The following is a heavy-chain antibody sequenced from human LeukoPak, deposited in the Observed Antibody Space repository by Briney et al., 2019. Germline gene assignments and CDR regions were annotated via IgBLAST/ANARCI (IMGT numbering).Heavy chain of an antibody. Sequence: SGGSLTLSCAASGFTFSSFGMHWVRQTPGKGLEWVTFIHNYETTEYYADSVKGRFTISRDNSKNTVYLQMNSLRVEDAAVYYCAKDDPTGRYLWGQGTLVTASS. CDR1: GFTFSSFG. V-gene: IGHV3-30*02. CDR2: IHNYETTE. J-gene: IGHJ4*02. D-gene: IGHD1-26*01. CDR3: AKDDPTGRYL.